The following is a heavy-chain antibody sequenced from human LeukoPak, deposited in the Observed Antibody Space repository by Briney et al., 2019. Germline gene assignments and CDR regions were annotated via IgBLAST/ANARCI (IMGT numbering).Heavy chain of an antibody. CDR3: AKDGDQLASYYFDY. V-gene: IGHV3-74*01. CDR2: INDDGSDT. CDR1: GFTFKLYW. D-gene: IGHD6-13*01. J-gene: IGHJ4*02. Sequence: GGSLRLSCAASGFTFKLYWMHWVRQVPGKRPVWVSRINDDGSDTIYADSVRGRFTISRDDAKNTVYLQMNSLRAEDTALYYCAKDGDQLASYYFDYWGQGTLVTVSS.